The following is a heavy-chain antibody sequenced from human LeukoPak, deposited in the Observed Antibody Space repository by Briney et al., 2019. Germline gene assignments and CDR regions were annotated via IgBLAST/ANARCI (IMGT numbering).Heavy chain of an antibody. CDR3: AREQQLVRNAFDI. J-gene: IGHJ3*02. V-gene: IGHV3-30*04. CDR1: GFTFSSYA. D-gene: IGHD6-13*01. Sequence: PGGSLRLSCAASGFTFSSYAMSWVRQAPGKGLEWVAVISYDGSNKYYADSVKGRFTISRDNSKNTLYLQMNSLRAEDTAVYYCAREQQLVRNAFDIWGQGTMVTVSS. CDR2: ISYDGSNK.